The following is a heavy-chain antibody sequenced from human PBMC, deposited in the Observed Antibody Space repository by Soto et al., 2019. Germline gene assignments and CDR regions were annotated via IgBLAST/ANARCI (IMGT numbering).Heavy chain of an antibody. CDR3: AGRGYRSDLSDY. CDR2: IYHSGST. D-gene: IGHD5-18*01. J-gene: IGHJ4*02. V-gene: IGHV4-30-2*01. Sequence: PSETLSLTCAVSGGSISSGGYSWSWIRQPPGKGLEWIGYIYHSGSTYYNPSLKSRVTISVDRSKNQFSLKLSSVTAAGTAVYYCAGRGYRSDLSDYWGQGTLVTVSS. CDR1: GGSISSGGYS.